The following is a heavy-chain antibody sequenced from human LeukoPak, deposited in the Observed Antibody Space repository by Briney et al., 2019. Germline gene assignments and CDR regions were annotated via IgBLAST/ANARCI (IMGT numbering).Heavy chain of an antibody. J-gene: IGHJ4*02. CDR2: ISTGGGNT. Sequence: GGSLRLSCTASGLTFSSYTMSWVRQAPGKGLKWVSTISTGGGNTYYADSVQGRFTVSRDDSKNTLCLQMNSLRAEDTAVYYCAKDGGLWISAHWGDSWGRGTLVTVSS. D-gene: IGHD2-2*03. CDR1: GLTFSSYT. V-gene: IGHV3-23*01. CDR3: AKDGGLWISAHWGDS.